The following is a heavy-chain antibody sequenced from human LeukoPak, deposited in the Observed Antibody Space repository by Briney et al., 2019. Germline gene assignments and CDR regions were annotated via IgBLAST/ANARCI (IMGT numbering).Heavy chain of an antibody. V-gene: IGHV3-13*01. CDR3: VRGRNYNYYDDSGYYPY. Sequence: GGSLRLSCAASGCTFSSFDMHWVRQAPGKGLEWVSGIGTHLDTDYPDSLKGRFTISRENAKNSVFLQMNNVSGGDPAVYYCVRGRNYNYYDDSGYYPYWGQGTLVTVSS. CDR2: IGTHLDT. D-gene: IGHD3-22*01. J-gene: IGHJ4*02. CDR1: GCTFSSFD.